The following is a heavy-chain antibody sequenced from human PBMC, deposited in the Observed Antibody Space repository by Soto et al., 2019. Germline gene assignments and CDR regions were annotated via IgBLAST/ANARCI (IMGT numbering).Heavy chain of an antibody. V-gene: IGHV3-43*01. D-gene: IGHD6-13*01. CDR2: ISWDGGST. CDR3: AKDKKSQQESRHYYYYGMDV. J-gene: IGHJ6*02. CDR1: GFTFDDYT. Sequence: GGSLRLSCAASGFTFDDYTMHWFRQAPGKGLEWVSLISWDGGSTYYADSVKGRFTISRDNSKNSLYLQMNSLRTEDTALYYCAKDKKSQQESRHYYYYGMDVWGQGTTVTVSS.